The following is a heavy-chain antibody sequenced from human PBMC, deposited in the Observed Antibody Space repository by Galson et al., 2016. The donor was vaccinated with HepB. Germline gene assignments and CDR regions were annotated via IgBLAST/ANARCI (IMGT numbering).Heavy chain of an antibody. Sequence: SETLSLTCTVSGGSISSSHWWSWVRQPPGQGLEWIGEIYQSGRTTYNPSLKSRVTISMDKSKNQFSLTLRSVTAADTAVYFCARWNLVGAPTDNAFDIWGQGTMVTVSS. CDR1: GGSISSSHW. CDR2: IYQSGRT. D-gene: IGHD1-26*01. J-gene: IGHJ3*02. CDR3: ARWNLVGAPTDNAFDI. V-gene: IGHV4-4*02.